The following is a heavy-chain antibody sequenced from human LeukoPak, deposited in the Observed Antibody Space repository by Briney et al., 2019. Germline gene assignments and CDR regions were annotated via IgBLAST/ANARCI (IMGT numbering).Heavy chain of an antibody. D-gene: IGHD2-2*02. J-gene: IGHJ3*02. V-gene: IGHV4-34*01. CDR2: INHSGST. CDR1: GGSFSDYY. CDR3: ARCFSVSPPTYTDAFDI. Sequence: SETLSLTCAVYGGSFSDYYWSWIRQPPGKGLEWIGEINHSGSTNYNPFLKSRVTISVDTSKNQFSLKLSSVTAADAAVYYCARCFSVSPPTYTDAFDIWGQGTMVTVSS.